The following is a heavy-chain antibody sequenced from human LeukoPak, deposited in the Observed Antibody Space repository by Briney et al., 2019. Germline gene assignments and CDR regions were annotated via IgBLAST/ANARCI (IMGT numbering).Heavy chain of an antibody. J-gene: IGHJ2*01. CDR3: ARGGASSASDWYLDL. CDR2: IYYSGST. CDR1: GGSISTYY. D-gene: IGHD3-22*01. V-gene: IGHV4-59*01. Sequence: SETLSLTCTVSGGSISTYYWSWTRQPPGKGLEWLGYIYYSGSTNYNPSLKSRVTISVDTSKNQFSLKLTSVTAADTAVHYCARGGASSASDWYLDLWGRGTLVTVSS.